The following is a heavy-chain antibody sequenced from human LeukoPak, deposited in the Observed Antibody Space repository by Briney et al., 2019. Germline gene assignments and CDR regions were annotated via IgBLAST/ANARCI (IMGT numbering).Heavy chain of an antibody. CDR1: GASISSYY. CDR3: ARKGQQRYCSGGSCYLLYFDY. Sequence: SETLSLTCTVSGASISSYYWSWIRQPPGKGLEWIGEINHSGSTNYNPSLKSRVTISVDTSKNQFSLKLSSVTAADTAVYYCARKGQQRYCSGGSCYLLYFDYWGQGTLVTVSS. V-gene: IGHV4-34*01. J-gene: IGHJ4*02. D-gene: IGHD2-15*01. CDR2: INHSGST.